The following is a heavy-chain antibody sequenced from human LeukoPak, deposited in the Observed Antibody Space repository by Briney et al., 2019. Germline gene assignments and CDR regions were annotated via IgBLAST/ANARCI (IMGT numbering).Heavy chain of an antibody. V-gene: IGHV4-59*01. D-gene: IGHD3-10*01. CDR2: IYYSGSST. CDR3: ARTSRHFYGSGTNMTPWPAGMDV. Sequence: SETLSLTCTVSGASMSGFFWTWIRQPPGRALEWIGSIYYSGSSTKYNPSLKSRVTISVDTSKSQFSLNLNSATAADTAVYYCARTSRHFYGSGTNMTPWPAGMDVWGQGTTVTVSS. J-gene: IGHJ6*02. CDR1: GASMSGFF.